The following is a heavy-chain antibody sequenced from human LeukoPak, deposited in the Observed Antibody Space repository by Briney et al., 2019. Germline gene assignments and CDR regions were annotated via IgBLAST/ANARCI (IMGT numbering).Heavy chain of an antibody. J-gene: IGHJ4*02. V-gene: IGHV4-59*01. CDR2: IYYSGIT. CDR1: GGSFSTYY. D-gene: IGHD2-15*01. CDR3: ARHASCSAHAGF. Sequence: SETLSLTRTISGGSFSTYYWSWIRQPPGKGLEWVAYIYYSGITHYNPSLKSRVTMSVDKYKNKFSLTLSPVTAADTALYYCARHASCSAHAGFWGQGTLVTVSS.